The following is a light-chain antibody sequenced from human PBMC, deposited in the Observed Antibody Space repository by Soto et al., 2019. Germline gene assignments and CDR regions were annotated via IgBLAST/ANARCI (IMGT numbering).Light chain of an antibody. CDR1: QSLNSNS. CDR3: QQYDGSPRT. J-gene: IGKJ1*01. Sequence: EIVLTQSPGTLSVSPGERATLSCRASQSLNSNSLAWYQQKPGQAPRLLIYNAYNRASGIPDRFSGSGSGTDFTLTISRLEPEDFVVYHCQQYDGSPRTFVQGTKVEVK. CDR2: NAY. V-gene: IGKV3-20*01.